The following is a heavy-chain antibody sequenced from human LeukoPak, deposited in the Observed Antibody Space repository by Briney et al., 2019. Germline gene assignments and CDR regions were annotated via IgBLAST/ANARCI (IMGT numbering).Heavy chain of an antibody. CDR3: AKEGKTRNWNYSQAKPVY. CDR2: ISATDGST. D-gene: IGHD1-7*01. V-gene: IGHV3-23*01. CDR1: GFTFSSYA. J-gene: IGHJ4*02. Sequence: GGTLRLSCAASGFTFSSYAMSWVRQAPGKGLEWVSVISATDGSTYYADSVKGRFTISRDNSKNTLYLQMNSLRAEDTAVYYCAKEGKTRNWNYSQAKPVYWGQGTLITVSS.